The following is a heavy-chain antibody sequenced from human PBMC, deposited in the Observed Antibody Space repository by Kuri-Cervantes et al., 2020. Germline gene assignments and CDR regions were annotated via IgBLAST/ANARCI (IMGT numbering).Heavy chain of an antibody. CDR3: ATEEWDY. D-gene: IGHD2-8*01. V-gene: IGHV1-24*01. CDR1: VYTLTELS. J-gene: IGHJ4*02. CDR2: FDPEDGET. Sequence: ASGKVSCKVSVYTLTELSMHWVRQAPGKGLEWMGSFDPEDGETIYAQKFQGRVTMTEDTSTDTAYMELSSLRSDDTAVYYCATEEWDYWGQGTLVTVSS.